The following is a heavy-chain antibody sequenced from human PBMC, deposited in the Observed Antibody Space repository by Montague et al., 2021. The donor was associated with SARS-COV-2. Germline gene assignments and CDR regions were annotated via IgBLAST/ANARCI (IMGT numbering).Heavy chain of an antibody. CDR1: GFTFSSYA. D-gene: IGHD2-15*01. CDR2: ISYDGSNK. Sequence: SLRLSCAASGFTFSSYAMHWVRQAPGKGLEWVAVISYDGSNKYYADSVKGRFTISRDNSKNTLYLQMNSLRAEDTVVYYCARDLVVVAATPIDYWGQGTLVTVSS. CDR3: ARDLVVVAATPIDY. V-gene: IGHV3-30-3*01. J-gene: IGHJ4*02.